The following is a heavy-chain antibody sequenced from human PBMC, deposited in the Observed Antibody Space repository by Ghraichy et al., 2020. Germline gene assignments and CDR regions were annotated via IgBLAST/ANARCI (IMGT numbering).Heavy chain of an antibody. CDR3: ARPRAPEVTSTKGPSVFPLAPCSRSTSESTAALGCLVKDYY. J-gene: IGHJ6*01. V-gene: IGHV3-48*03. CDR2: ISSADGTI. Sequence: GESLNISCAASGFTFSAYEMNWVRQAPGKGLEWISYISSADGTIYYADSVKGRFTISRDNAKNSLYLQMNSLRAEDTAVYYCARPRAPEVTSTKGPSVFPLAPCSRSTSESTAALGCLVKDYY. D-gene: IGHD6-25*01. CDR1: GFTFSAYE.